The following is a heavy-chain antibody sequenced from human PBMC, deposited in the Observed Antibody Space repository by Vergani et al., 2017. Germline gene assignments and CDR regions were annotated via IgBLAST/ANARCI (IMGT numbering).Heavy chain of an antibody. CDR1: GYSFSDYW. J-gene: IGHJ6*02. CDR2: IYPGDSYT. D-gene: IGHD6-19*01. V-gene: IGHV5-51*01. CDR3: ARQVAVAGKWWGPYYYYGMDV. Sequence: EVQLVQSGAEVKKPGESLKISCKGSGYSFSDYWIAWVRQMPGKGLEWMGIIYPGDSYTNYSPSFQGHVTISADKSISTAYLQWSSLKASDTAMYYCARQVAVAGKWWGPYYYYGMDVWGQGTTVTVSS.